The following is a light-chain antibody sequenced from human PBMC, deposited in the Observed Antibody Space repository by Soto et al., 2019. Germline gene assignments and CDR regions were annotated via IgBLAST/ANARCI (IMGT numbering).Light chain of an antibody. CDR1: SSNIGSNT. CDR3: AAWYDSLNGWG. J-gene: IGLJ3*02. V-gene: IGLV1-44*01. Sequence: QSVLTQPPSASGTPGQRVTISCSGSSSNIGSNTVNWYQQLPGTAPKLLIYSNNQRPSGVPDRFAGSKSGTSASLAISGLQSEDEADYYCAAWYDSLNGWGFGGGTKLTVL. CDR2: SNN.